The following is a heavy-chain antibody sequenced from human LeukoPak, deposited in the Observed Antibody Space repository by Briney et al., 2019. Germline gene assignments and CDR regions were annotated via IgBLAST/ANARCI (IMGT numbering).Heavy chain of an antibody. Sequence: GGSLRLSCAASGFAFHAFEMHWVRQAPGKGLEWVSLIKSDGGKTDYADSVRGRFTISRDNGKNSLYLQMNSLRSEDTALYYCATWAFYHGLDVWGQGTTVTVSS. CDR3: ATWAFYHGLDV. V-gene: IGHV3-43*02. CDR2: IKSDGGKT. D-gene: IGHD1-26*01. J-gene: IGHJ6*02. CDR1: GFAFHAFE.